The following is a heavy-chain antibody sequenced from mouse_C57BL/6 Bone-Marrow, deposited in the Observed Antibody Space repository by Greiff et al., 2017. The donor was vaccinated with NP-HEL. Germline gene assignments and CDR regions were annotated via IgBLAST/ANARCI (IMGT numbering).Heavy chain of an antibody. CDR3: VSPMITTGFYYAMDY. Sequence: EVQGVESGGGLVQPKGSLKLSCAASGFTFNTYAMHWVRQAPGKGLEWVARIRSKSSNYATYYADSVKDRFTISRDDSQSMLYLQMNNLKTEDTAMYYCVSPMITTGFYYAMDYWGQGTSVTVSS. CDR2: IRSKSSNYAT. J-gene: IGHJ4*01. CDR1: GFTFNTYA. D-gene: IGHD2-4*01. V-gene: IGHV10-3*01.